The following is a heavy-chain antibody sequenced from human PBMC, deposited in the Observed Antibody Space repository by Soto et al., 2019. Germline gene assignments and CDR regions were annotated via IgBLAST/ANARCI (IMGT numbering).Heavy chain of an antibody. CDR1: GFTFSSYG. J-gene: IGHJ3*02. CDR2: ISYDGSNK. V-gene: IGHV3-30*03. D-gene: IGHD2-15*01. CDR3: EGVVAAAYAIDAFDI. Sequence: PGGSLRLSCAASGFTFSSYGMHWVRQAPGKGLEWVAVISYDGSNKYYADSVKGRFTISRDNSKNTLYLQMNSLRAEDTAVYYCEGVVAAAYAIDAFDIWGQGTMVTVSS.